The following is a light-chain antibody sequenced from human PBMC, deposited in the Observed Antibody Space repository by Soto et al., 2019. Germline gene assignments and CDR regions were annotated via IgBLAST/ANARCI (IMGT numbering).Light chain of an antibody. J-gene: IGKJ5*01. V-gene: IGKV3-20*01. Sequence: IGLKHSPGTLSLSPGERATLSCRASQRISNSYLAWYQQKPGQAPRLLIYGTSTRATGIPARFSGSGSGTDFTLTISILEPEDFAVYYCQQYGSSPPITSGQGTRLEI. CDR2: GTS. CDR1: QRISNSY. CDR3: QQYGSSPPIT.